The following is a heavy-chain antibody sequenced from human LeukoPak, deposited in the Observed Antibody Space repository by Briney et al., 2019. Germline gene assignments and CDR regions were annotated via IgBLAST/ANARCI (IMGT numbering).Heavy chain of an antibody. D-gene: IGHD6-19*01. V-gene: IGHV3-30-3*01. CDR1: GFTFSSYA. CDR2: ISYDGSNK. Sequence: GRSLRLSCAASGFTFSSYAMHWVRQAPGKGLEWVAVISYDGSNKYYADSVKGRFTISRDNSKNTLYLQMNSLRAEDTAVNYCARGTPSSSGWLYYGMDVWGQGTTVTVSS. CDR3: ARGTPSSSGWLYYGMDV. J-gene: IGHJ6*02.